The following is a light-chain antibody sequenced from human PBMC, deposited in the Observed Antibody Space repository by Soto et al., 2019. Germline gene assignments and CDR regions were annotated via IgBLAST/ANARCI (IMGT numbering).Light chain of an antibody. CDR1: QGINNY. Sequence: DTQMTQSPTSLSASVGDSVTITCRASQGINNYLAWYQQKPGKVPVLLIYSASTLKAGIPSRFSGSGAGTEFTLTINSLQADDFATYYCQQHNSYPYTFGQGTKVDIK. J-gene: IGKJ2*01. CDR3: QQHNSYPYT. V-gene: IGKV1-27*01. CDR2: SAS.